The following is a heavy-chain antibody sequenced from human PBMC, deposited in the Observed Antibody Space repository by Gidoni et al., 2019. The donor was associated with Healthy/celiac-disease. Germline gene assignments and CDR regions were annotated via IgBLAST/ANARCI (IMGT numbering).Heavy chain of an antibody. J-gene: IGHJ5*02. D-gene: IGHD1-26*01. V-gene: IGHV4-39*01. CDR3: ARHLSSRIVKARGNWFDP. CDR1: GGSISSSSHY. CDR2: ICYSGST. Sequence: QLQLQASDPGLVKPSETLSLTCTRSGGSISSSSHYWGWIRKPPGKGLAWSGSICYSGSTSYNPSLKSRVTISVDTSKNQFSLKLSSVTAADTAVYYCARHLSSRIVKARGNWFDPWGQGTLVTVSS.